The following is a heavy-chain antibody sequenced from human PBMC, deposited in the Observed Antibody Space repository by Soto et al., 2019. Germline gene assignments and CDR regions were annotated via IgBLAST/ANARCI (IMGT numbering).Heavy chain of an antibody. Sequence: PSETLSLTCTVSGGSISSYDWSWIRQPPGKGLEWIGYIYYSGSTNYNPSLKSRVTISVDTSKNQFSLKLSSVTAAATAVYYCARSYTYYDFWSGYSPGYYYGMDVWGQGTTVTVSS. J-gene: IGHJ6*02. D-gene: IGHD3-3*01. CDR3: ARSYTYYDFWSGYSPGYYYGMDV. CDR2: IYYSGST. V-gene: IGHV4-59*01. CDR1: GGSISSYD.